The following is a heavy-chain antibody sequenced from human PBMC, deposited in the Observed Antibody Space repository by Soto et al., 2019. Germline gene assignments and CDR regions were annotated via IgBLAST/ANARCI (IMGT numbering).Heavy chain of an antibody. CDR2: INYDGYS. D-gene: IGHD3-10*01. CDR1: GGSITNYY. V-gene: IGHV4-59*08. Sequence: QVQLQESGPRLVKPSETLSLTCTVSGGSITNYYCSWFWRPPGKGLEWIGYINYDGYSAYNLSLKRRVTLSMDASKTQFSLMPECVTATDTAVYYCARHGFGPLHGLVDVWGPGTTVIVSS. CDR3: ARHGFGPLHGLVDV. J-gene: IGHJ6*02.